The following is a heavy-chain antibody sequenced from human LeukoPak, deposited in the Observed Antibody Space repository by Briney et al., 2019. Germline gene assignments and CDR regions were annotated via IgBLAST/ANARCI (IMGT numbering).Heavy chain of an antibody. Sequence: GGSLRLSCTASGFTFGDYAMSWVRQAPGKGLEWVGFIASETYGGTAEYAASVKGRFTISRDDSKSIAYLQMNSLKTEDTAVYYCTRDQTPYYWGQGTLVTVSS. CDR1: GFTFGDYA. CDR2: IASETYGGTA. CDR3: TRDQTPYY. J-gene: IGHJ4*02. V-gene: IGHV3-49*04.